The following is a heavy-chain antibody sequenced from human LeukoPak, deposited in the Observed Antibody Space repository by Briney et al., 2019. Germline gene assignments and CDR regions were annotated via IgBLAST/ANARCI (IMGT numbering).Heavy chain of an antibody. CDR3: ARGPVGDYAGYYYCYLDV. CDR2: IYTSGST. V-gene: IGHV4-4*07. CDR1: GCSFSSYY. Sequence: SESLTLTCTASGCSFSSYYWSWIRQPAGKGLEWVSHIYTSGSTIYYPSLKSRVTTLVDNSKNHFSLKQSSVTTADTAVLYFARGPVGDYAGYYYCYLDVWGKGTTVTVSS. J-gene: IGHJ6*03. D-gene: IGHD4-17*01.